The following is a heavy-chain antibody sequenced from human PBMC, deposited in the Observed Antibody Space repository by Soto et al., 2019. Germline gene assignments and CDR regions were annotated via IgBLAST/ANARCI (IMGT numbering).Heavy chain of an antibody. D-gene: IGHD3-22*01. V-gene: IGHV1-69*01. Sequence: QVQLVQSGAEVKKPGSSVKVSCKASGGTFSSYAISWVRQAPGQGLEWMGGIFPIFGTANYAQKFQGRVTITADESTSTAYMELSSLRSEDTAVYYCARGGAMIVGNLFECWGQGTLVTVSS. J-gene: IGHJ4*02. CDR1: GGTFSSYA. CDR2: IFPIFGTA. CDR3: ARGGAMIVGNLFEC.